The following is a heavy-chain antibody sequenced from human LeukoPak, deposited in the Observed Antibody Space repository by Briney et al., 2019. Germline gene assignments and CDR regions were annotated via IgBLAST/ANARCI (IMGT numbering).Heavy chain of an antibody. Sequence: SETLSLTCAVYGGSFSGYYWSWIRQPPGKGLEWIGEINHSGSTNHNPSLKSRVTISVDTSKNQFSLKLSSVTAADTAVYYCARGGGGKTHDYWGQGTLVTVSS. D-gene: IGHD1-26*01. J-gene: IGHJ4*02. CDR2: INHSGST. CDR3: ARGGGGKTHDY. CDR1: GGSFSGYY. V-gene: IGHV4-34*01.